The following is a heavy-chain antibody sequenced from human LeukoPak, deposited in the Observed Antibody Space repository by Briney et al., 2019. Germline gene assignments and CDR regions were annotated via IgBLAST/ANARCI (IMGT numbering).Heavy chain of an antibody. D-gene: IGHD1-14*01. J-gene: IGHJ1*01. CDR2: IKQDGSEK. CDR1: GFTFSSYW. CDR3: ARAVSVSRPSV. Sequence: GGSLRLSCAASGFTFSSYWMSWVRQAPGKGLEWVANIKQDGSEKYYVDSVKSRFTISRDNAKNSLYLQMNSLRAEDTAVYYCARAVSVSRPSVWGQGTLVTGSS. V-gene: IGHV3-7*01.